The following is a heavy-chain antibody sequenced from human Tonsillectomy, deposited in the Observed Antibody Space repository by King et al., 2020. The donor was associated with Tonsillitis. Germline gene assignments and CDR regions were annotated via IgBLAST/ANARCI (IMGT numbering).Heavy chain of an antibody. CDR3: AKDVNSHGRSPHYSYYMDV. D-gene: IGHD5-18*01. V-gene: IGHV3-43*02. Sequence: VQLVESGGGVVKPGGSLRLSCAASGFNFDGYAMHWVRQTPGKGLQWVSLINDDGDSTYYADDVKGRFTISRDNSKNCLILQMNRLTTEDTALYFCAKDVNSHGRSPHYSYYMDVWGKGTTVIVSS. J-gene: IGHJ6*03. CDR2: INDDGDST. CDR1: GFNFDGYA.